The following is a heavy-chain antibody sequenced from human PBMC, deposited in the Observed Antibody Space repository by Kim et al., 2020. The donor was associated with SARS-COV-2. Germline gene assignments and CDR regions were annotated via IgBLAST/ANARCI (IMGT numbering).Heavy chain of an antibody. V-gene: IGHV3-7*03. Sequence: GGSLRLSCAASGFTFSNYGMSWVRQAPGKGLEWVADIKQDGSEKYYVDSVKGRFTISRDNAKNSLYLQMNSLRAEDTAVYYYARDGVAPSTRSDVGFEP. CDR1: GFTFSNYG. D-gene: IGHD3-16*01. CDR2: IKQDGSEK. CDR3: ARDGVAPSTRSDVGFEP. J-gene: IGHJ5*02.